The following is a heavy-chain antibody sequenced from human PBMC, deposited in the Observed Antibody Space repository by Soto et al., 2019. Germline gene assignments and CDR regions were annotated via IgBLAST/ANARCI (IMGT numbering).Heavy chain of an antibody. CDR3: ARAREPEYSSSIFFDY. Sequence: GGSLRGSCAVSGLTVSRTQMSWVRQAPGKVLQWVSVIYSAGSTYYANAVKGRFTISRDISENKIFLELNGLTVDDTAVYYCARAREPEYSSSIFFDYWGRGTVVTVSS. J-gene: IGHJ4*01. D-gene: IGHD6-6*01. CDR1: GLTVSRTQ. CDR2: IYSAGST. V-gene: IGHV3-53*01.